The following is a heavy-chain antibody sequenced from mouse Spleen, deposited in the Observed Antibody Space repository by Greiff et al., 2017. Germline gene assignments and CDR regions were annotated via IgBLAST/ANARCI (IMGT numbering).Heavy chain of an antibody. V-gene: IGHV14-4*01. CDR3: TTYYGRAFAY. CDR1: GFNIKDDY. D-gene: IGHD1-1*01. J-gene: IGHJ3*01. CDR2: IDPENGDT. Sequence: EVKLVESGAELVRPGASVKLSCTASGFNIKDDYMHWVKQRPEQGLEWIGWIDPENGDTEYASKFQGKATITADTSSNTAYLQLSSLTSEDTAVYYCTTYYGRAFAYWGQGTLVTVSA.